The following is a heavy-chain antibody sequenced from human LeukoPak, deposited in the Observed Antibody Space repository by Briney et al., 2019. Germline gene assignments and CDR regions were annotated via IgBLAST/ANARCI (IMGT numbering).Heavy chain of an antibody. D-gene: IGHD3-22*01. CDR1: GYSISSGYY. CDR3: ARNILPPPYYYDSSVSRYSFDY. J-gene: IGHJ4*02. CDR2: IYHSGST. V-gene: IGHV4-38-2*01. Sequence: SETLSLTCAVSGYSISSGYYWGWIRQPPGTGLEWIGSIYHSGSTFYNPCLKSRVTISVDTSTNQLSLKLSSVTAADTAVYYCARNILPPPYYYDSSVSRYSFDYWGQGTLVTVSS.